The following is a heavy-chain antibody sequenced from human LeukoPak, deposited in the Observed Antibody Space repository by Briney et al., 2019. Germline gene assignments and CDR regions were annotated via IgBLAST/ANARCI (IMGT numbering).Heavy chain of an antibody. Sequence: ASVKVSCKTSGYTVTPFYVHWVRQAPGQGLEWMGMINPSGDSATYAQKFQGRVTMTRDMSTSTVYMELSSLRSEDTAVYYCARHIAAAGTGYFQHWGQGTLVTVSS. D-gene: IGHD6-13*01. CDR3: ARHIAAAGTGYFQH. J-gene: IGHJ1*01. CDR2: INPSGDSA. V-gene: IGHV1-46*01. CDR1: GYTVTPFY.